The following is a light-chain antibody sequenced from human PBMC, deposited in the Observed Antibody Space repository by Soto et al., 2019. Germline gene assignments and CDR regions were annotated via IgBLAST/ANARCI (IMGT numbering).Light chain of an antibody. CDR2: RAS. CDR1: QSLSGN. V-gene: IGKV3-15*01. CDR3: QQYSKWPPS. J-gene: IGKJ5*01. Sequence: EIVMTQSPATLAGSPGETVTLSCRASQSLSGNLAWYQQKPGQAPRLLIFRASTRATGVPARFSGRGSGTEFTLTISGLQSEDFAVYYCQQYSKWPPSFGQGTRLENK.